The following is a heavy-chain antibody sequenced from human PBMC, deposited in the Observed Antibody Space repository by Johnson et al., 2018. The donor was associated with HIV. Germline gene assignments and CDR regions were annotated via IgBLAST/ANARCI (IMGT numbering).Heavy chain of an antibody. CDR2: ISSSGSTI. J-gene: IGHJ3*02. D-gene: IGHD3-3*01. V-gene: IGHV3-11*04. CDR3: AREGRSGLDAFDI. Sequence: QVQLVESGGGLVKPGGSLRLSCVVSGFTFRDYYMSWIRQAPGKGLEWVSYISSSGSTISYADSVKGRFTISRDNAKNSLYLQMNSLRAEDTAVYYCAREGRSGLDAFDIWGQGTMVTVSS. CDR1: GFTFRDYY.